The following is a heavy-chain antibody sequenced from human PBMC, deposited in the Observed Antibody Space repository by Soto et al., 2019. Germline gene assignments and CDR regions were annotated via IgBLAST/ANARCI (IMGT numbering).Heavy chain of an antibody. CDR1: GFRFSDSA. J-gene: IGHJ4*02. V-gene: IGHV3-23*01. Sequence: EVQLLESGGDLVQPGGSLRLSCTTSGFRFSDSAMDWVRQAPGKGLEWVSSIGFTTTYYADSVKGRFIITRDNSKNTVYLQMNNLRVEDTAVYYCAMIPPFMVRTPGDHWGQGTPVIVSS. CDR3: AMIPPFMVRTPGDH. CDR2: IGFTTT. D-gene: IGHD3-10*01.